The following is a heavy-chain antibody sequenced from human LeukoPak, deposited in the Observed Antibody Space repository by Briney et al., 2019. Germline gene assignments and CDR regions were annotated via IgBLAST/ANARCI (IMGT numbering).Heavy chain of an antibody. V-gene: IGHV4-34*01. D-gene: IGHD6-19*01. CDR2: INHSGST. Sequence: SETLSLTCAVHGGSFSGYYWSWIRQPPGKGLEWIGEINHSGSTNYNPSLKSRVTISVDTSKNQFSLKLSSVTAADTAVYYCARGRSSGWYGGDYWGQGTLVTVSS. J-gene: IGHJ4*02. CDR3: ARGRSSGWYGGDY. CDR1: GGSFSGYY.